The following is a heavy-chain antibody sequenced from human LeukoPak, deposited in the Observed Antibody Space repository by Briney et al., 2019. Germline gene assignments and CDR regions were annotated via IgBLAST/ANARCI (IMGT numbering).Heavy chain of an antibody. CDR1: GFTFSRYA. CDR3: AKSMSGYSYGTIDY. V-gene: IGHV3-23*01. D-gene: IGHD5-18*01. CDR2: ISGSGAST. Sequence: GGSLRLSCAASGFTFSRYAMSWVRQAPGKGLEWVSAISGSGASTYYADSVKGRFTISRDNSKNTLYLQVNSLRVEDTAVYYCAKSMSGYSYGTIDYWGQGTLVTVSS. J-gene: IGHJ4*02.